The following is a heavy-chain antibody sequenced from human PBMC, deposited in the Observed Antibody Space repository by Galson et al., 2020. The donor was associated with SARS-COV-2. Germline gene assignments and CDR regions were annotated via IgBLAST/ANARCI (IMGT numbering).Heavy chain of an antibody. V-gene: IGHV4-39*01. Sequence: ETSETLSLTCVVSGGSISSSSYYWGWIRQPPGKGLEWMGNIYYSGSAYYNPSLKSRVTISVDTSKNQFSLKLNSVTAADTAVYYCASHCSTTSCPAYYGMDVWGQGTTVTVSS. CDR2: IYYSGSA. D-gene: IGHD2-2*01. CDR3: ASHCSTTSCPAYYGMDV. J-gene: IGHJ6*02. CDR1: GGSISSSSYY.